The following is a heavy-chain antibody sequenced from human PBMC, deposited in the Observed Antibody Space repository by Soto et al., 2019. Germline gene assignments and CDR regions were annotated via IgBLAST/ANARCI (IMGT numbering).Heavy chain of an antibody. CDR2: ISLYSDGT. V-gene: IGHV1-18*01. D-gene: IGHD2-2*01. J-gene: IGHJ5*02. CDR1: GYTFSTYG. Sequence: ASVKVSCKTSGYTFSTYGITWVRQAPGQPLEWLGWISLYSDGTNYAQKFQGRVSMTTDTSTTTAYMELRSLRSDDTAVYYCARVVPGAEAWFGPWGQGTLVTVSS. CDR3: ARVVPGAEAWFGP.